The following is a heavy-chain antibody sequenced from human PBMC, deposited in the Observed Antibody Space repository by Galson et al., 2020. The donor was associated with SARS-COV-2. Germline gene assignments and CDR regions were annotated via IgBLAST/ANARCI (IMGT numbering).Heavy chain of an antibody. J-gene: IGHJ4*02. V-gene: IGHV3-30*03. D-gene: IGHD6-13*01. CDR3: ASQLVLYFEQLRY. CDR1: GFTFSSYG. Sequence: GGSLRLSCAASGFTFSSYGMPWVRQAPGKGLEWVAVISYDGSNKYYADSVKGRFTISRDNPKNTLYLQMNSLRAEDTAVYYCASQLVLYFEQLRYWGQGTLVTVAS. CDR2: ISYDGSNK.